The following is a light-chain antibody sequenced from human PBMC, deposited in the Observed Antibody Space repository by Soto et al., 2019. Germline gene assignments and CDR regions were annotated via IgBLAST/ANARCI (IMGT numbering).Light chain of an antibody. J-gene: IGKJ2*01. V-gene: IGKV3-11*01. CDR2: DAS. Sequence: EIVLTQSPATLSLSPGERATLSCRASQSVSSYLAWYQQKPGQAPRLLIYDASNRATGIPARFSGSGSGTDFTLTISSLEPEDFLVYYCQQRSNWPPYTFGQGTKLEIK. CDR3: QQRSNWPPYT. CDR1: QSVSSY.